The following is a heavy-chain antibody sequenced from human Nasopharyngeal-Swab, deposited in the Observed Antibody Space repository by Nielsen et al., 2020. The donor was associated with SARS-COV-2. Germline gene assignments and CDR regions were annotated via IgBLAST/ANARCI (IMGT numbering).Heavy chain of an antibody. CDR2: ISHEGGRT. D-gene: IGHD3-22*01. V-gene: IGHV3-64D*06. CDR1: GFTFSTWP. J-gene: IGHJ3*02. Sequence: GGSLRLSCSASGFTFSTWPMHWVRQAPGKGQEFVSAISHEGGRTHYADSVKDRCIISRDNSKNTMDLQMTSLRVEDTAMYYCVKEGDSSGYCGCYDIGGQGTVVTVSP. CDR3: VKEGDSSGYCGCYDI.